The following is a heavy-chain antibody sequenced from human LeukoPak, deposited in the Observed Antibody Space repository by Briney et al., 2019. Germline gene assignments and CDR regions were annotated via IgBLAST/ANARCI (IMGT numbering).Heavy chain of an antibody. CDR1: GYTFTGYY. CDR3: ARVVYYDSSGPPDY. D-gene: IGHD3-22*01. J-gene: IGHJ4*02. Sequence: ASVKVSCKASGYTFTGYYMHWVRQAPGQGLEWMGWISAYDGNTNYAQKLQGRVTMTTDTSTSTAYMELRSLRSDDTAVYYCARVVYYDSSGPPDYWGQGTLVTVSS. CDR2: ISAYDGNT. V-gene: IGHV1-18*04.